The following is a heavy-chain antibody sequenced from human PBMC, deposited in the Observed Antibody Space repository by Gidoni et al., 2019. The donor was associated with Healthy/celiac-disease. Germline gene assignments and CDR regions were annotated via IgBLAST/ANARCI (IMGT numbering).Heavy chain of an antibody. J-gene: IGHJ4*02. CDR3: ARARVGGSYYFDY. CDR1: GFTFSSYA. CDR2: ISYDGSNK. V-gene: IGHV3-30-3*01. Sequence: QVQLVESGGGVVQPGRSLRLSCAASGFTFSSYAMHWVRQAPGKGLEWVAVISYDGSNKYYADSVKGRFTISRDNSKNTLYLQMNSLRAEDTAVYYCARARVGGSYYFDYWGQGTLVTVSS. D-gene: IGHD1-26*01.